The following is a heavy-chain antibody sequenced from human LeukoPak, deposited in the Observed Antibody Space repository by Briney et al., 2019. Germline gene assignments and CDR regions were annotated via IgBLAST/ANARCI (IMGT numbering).Heavy chain of an antibody. V-gene: IGHV4-59*01. D-gene: IGHD6-6*01. J-gene: IGHJ5*02. CDR2: IYYSGST. CDR3: ARLSSLANIAARGRTWLDP. CDR1: GGSINNSY. Sequence: PSETLSLTCTVSGGSINNSYWTWIRPPPGKGLEWIGQIYYSGSTNYSPSLKSRVTISVDTSKNQFSLKLSSVTAADTAVYYCARLSSLANIAARGRTWLDPWGQGSLVTVSS.